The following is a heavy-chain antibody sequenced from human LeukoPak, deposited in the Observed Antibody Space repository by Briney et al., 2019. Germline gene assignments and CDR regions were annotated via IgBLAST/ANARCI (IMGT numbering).Heavy chain of an antibody. Sequence: NPSETLSLTCTVSGGSISSSSYYWGWIRQPPGKGLEWIGSIYYSGSTYYNPSLKSRVTISVDTSKNQFSLKLSSVTAADTAVYYCARGPRVWLHPTIFDYWGQGTLVTVSS. CDR3: ARGPRVWLHPTIFDY. D-gene: IGHD5-24*01. CDR1: GGSISSSSYY. V-gene: IGHV4-39*07. CDR2: IYYSGST. J-gene: IGHJ4*02.